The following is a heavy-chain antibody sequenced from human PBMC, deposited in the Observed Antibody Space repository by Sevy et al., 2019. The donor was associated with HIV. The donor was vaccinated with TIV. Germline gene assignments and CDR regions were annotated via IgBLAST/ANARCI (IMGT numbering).Heavy chain of an antibody. J-gene: IGHJ4*02. Sequence: ASVKVSCKASGYTFTSYGISWGRQAPGQGLGGMGWISAYNGNTNNAQKLQGRVTMTTDTSTSTAYMELRSLRSDDTAVYYCARTYYDFWSGNVDYFDYWGQGTLVTVSS. CDR2: ISAYNGNT. CDR1: GYTFTSYG. CDR3: ARTYYDFWSGNVDYFDY. D-gene: IGHD3-3*01. V-gene: IGHV1-18*01.